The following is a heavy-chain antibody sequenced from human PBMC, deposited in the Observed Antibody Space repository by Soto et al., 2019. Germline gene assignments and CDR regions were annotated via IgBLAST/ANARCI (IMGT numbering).Heavy chain of an antibody. CDR3: ARDRVPQLGYYGMDV. D-gene: IGHD2-2*01. CDR2: INTDESSR. CDR1: GFIFNSYW. Sequence: EVQLVESGGGLVQPGGSLRLSCAASGFIFNSYWMHWVRQAPGKGLVWVSRINTDESSRSYADSVKGRFTISRDNAKNTLYLQMNSLRAGDTAVYFCARDRVPQLGYYGMDVWGQGTTVTVSS. J-gene: IGHJ6*02. V-gene: IGHV3-74*01.